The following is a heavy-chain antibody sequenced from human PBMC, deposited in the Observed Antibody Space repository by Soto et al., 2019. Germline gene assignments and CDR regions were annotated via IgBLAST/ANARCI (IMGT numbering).Heavy chain of an antibody. Sequence: ASVKVSCKASGYTFTGYYMYWVRQAPGQGLEWMGWINPNSGGTNYAQKFQGWVTMTWDTSISTAYMELSRLRSDDTAVYYCATTKDYDFLLDYWGQGTLVTVSS. CDR1: GYTFTGYY. CDR3: ATTKDYDFLLDY. CDR2: INPNSGGT. D-gene: IGHD3-3*01. V-gene: IGHV1-2*04. J-gene: IGHJ4*02.